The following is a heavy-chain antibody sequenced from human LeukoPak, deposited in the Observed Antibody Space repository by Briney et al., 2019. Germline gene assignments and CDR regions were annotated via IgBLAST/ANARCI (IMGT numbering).Heavy chain of an antibody. Sequence: SETLSLTCTLSGGSISSDYWSWIRQPPGHGLEWMAYISDIGSINYNPTLKSRVTISLDTSKNQFSLKLSSVTAADTAVYYCAGHHPRNTVDFWGQGTLVTVSS. D-gene: IGHD2-8*02. CDR1: GGSISSDY. J-gene: IGHJ4*02. CDR3: AGHHPRNTVDF. V-gene: IGHV4-59*08. CDR2: ISDIGSI.